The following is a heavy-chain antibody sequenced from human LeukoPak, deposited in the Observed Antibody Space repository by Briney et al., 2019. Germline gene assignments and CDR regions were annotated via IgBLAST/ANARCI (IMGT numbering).Heavy chain of an antibody. CDR1: GYTFTGYY. V-gene: IGHV1-2*02. J-gene: IGHJ6*03. D-gene: IGHD3-10*01. Sequence: ASVKVSCKASGYTFTGYYMHWVRQAPGQGLEWMGWINPNSGGTNYAQKFQGRVTMTRDTSISTAYMELSRLRSDDTAVYYCARETVRGVSYYYYYMDVWGKGTTVTVSS. CDR2: INPNSGGT. CDR3: ARETVRGVSYYYYYMDV.